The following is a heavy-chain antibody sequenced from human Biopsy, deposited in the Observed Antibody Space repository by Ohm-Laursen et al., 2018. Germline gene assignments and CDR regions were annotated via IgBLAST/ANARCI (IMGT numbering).Heavy chain of an antibody. CDR3: ARMPHFDY. Sequence: SETLSLTCTVSGGSISGYHWSWIRKSPGKGLEWLAYISYTWGITSNPSPNGRATMSLDTSKNQFSLRLIFVTAADTAVYYCARMPHFDYWGQGILVTVSS. D-gene: IGHD2-2*01. CDR1: GGSISGYH. J-gene: IGHJ4*02. V-gene: IGHV4-59*12. CDR2: ISYTWGI.